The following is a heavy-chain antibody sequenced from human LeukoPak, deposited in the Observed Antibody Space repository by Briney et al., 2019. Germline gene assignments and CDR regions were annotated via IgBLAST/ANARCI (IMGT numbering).Heavy chain of an antibody. CDR2: IYHSGRT. CDR1: GGSISSSNW. CDR3: ARGESGSRKPGFYYYYYYMDV. Sequence: PSETLSLTCGDSGGSISSSNWWSWDGQPPGTGLERMGEIYHSGRTNYNPPLKSRVTISEDKSKNLSSLKVSSVTAADTAVYYCARGESGSRKPGFYYYYYYMDVWGKGTTVTVSS. D-gene: IGHD2-15*01. V-gene: IGHV4-4*02. J-gene: IGHJ6*03.